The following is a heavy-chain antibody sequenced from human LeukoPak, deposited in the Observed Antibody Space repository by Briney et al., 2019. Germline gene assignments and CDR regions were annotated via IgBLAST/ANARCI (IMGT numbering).Heavy chain of an antibody. Sequence: SETLSLTCAVYGGSFSGYYWSWIRQPPGKGLEWIGEINHSGSTNYNPSLKSRVTISVDTSKNQFSLKLSSVTAADTAVYYCATLTMVRGVFAFDIWGQGTMVTVSS. J-gene: IGHJ3*02. V-gene: IGHV4-34*01. CDR2: INHSGST. CDR3: ATLTMVRGVFAFDI. CDR1: GGSFSGYY. D-gene: IGHD3-10*01.